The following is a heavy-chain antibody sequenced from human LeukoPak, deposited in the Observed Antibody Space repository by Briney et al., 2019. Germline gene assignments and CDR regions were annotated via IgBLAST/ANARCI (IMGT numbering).Heavy chain of an antibody. J-gene: IGHJ4*02. Sequence: GGSLRLSCAASGFTFSSYVMSWVRQAPGKGLEWVSAVSGSGGYTYYADSVKGRFTISRDNSKNTLYLQVNSLRAEDTAVYYCAKDSSCYYDSSGYFGSVDYFDYWGQGTLVTVSS. D-gene: IGHD3-22*01. CDR3: AKDSSCYYDSSGYFGSVDYFDY. CDR1: GFTFSSYV. V-gene: IGHV3-23*01. CDR2: VSGSGGYT.